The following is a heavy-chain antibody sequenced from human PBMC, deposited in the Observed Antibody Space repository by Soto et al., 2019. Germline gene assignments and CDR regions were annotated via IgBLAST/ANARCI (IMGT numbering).Heavy chain of an antibody. V-gene: IGHV1-69*19. D-gene: IGHD2-15*01. Sequence: QVQLVQSGAEVKKPGSSVKVSCKASGGTFSSYAISWVRQAPGQGLEWMGGIIPIFGTANYAQKFQGRVTISAGEYTGPSDMGVRQLDSDDTACEFREGWVFGSYDRFKEFEPWGQGTPV. CDR1: GGTFSSYA. CDR2: IIPIFGTA. CDR3: EGWVFGSYDRFKEFEP. J-gene: IGHJ5*01.